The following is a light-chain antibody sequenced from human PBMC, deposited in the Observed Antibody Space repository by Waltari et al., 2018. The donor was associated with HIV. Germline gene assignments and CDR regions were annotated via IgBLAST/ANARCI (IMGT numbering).Light chain of an antibody. Sequence: QSALTQPASVSGSPGQSITISCTGTSSDVGGYNYVSWYQQHPGKAPKLMISDVSIRPAGVSNRFSASESGNTASLTSSGLQAEDEADYYGSSYTSSSTVVFGGGTKLTVL. CDR3: SSYTSSSTVV. CDR2: DVS. J-gene: IGLJ2*01. V-gene: IGLV2-14*03. CDR1: SSDVGGYNY.